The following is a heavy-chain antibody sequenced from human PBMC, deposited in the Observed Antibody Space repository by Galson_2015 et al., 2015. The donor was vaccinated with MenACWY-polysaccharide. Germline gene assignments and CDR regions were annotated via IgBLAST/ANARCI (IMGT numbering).Heavy chain of an antibody. Sequence: SPRLSCAASGFTFSSYTMSWVRQAPGKGLEWVSGVSGSGASKYYADSVKGRFTISRDNSKNMLYLQMNSLTAADTAVYYYANPGLSTRRPSDVDYWGQGTPVTVSS. V-gene: IGHV3-23*01. D-gene: IGHD1-1*01. CDR3: ANPGLSTRRPSDVDY. CDR1: GFTFSSYT. J-gene: IGHJ4*02. CDR2: VSGSGASK.